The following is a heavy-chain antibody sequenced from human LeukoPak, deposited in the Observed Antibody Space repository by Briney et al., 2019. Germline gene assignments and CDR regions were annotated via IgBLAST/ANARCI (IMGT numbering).Heavy chain of an antibody. CDR2: INGSGGST. D-gene: IGHD3-22*01. J-gene: IGHJ4*02. Sequence: GGSLRLSCVVSGLTFTNTWMSWVRQAPGKGLEWVSVINGSGGSTYYADSVKGRFTISRDNSKSTLYLQMNSLRAEDTAVYYCAKEALITMIVVEIDYWGQGTLVTVSS. CDR1: GLTFTNTW. CDR3: AKEALITMIVVEIDY. V-gene: IGHV3-23*01.